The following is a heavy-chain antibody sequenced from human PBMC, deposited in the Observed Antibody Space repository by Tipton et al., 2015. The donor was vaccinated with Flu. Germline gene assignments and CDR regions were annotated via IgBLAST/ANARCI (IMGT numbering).Heavy chain of an antibody. J-gene: IGHJ4*02. CDR3: AREIPGYCSGGCSHS. V-gene: IGHV4-38-2*02. Sequence: TLSLTCDVFGSSIGGGYYWAWIRQPPGKGLEWIGNIYHSGIISYNPSLKSRVTLSVDTSKNQFSLRRGSVTAADTAMYFCAREIPGYCSGGCSHSWGQGILVTVSS. CDR2: IYHSGII. D-gene: IGHD2-15*01. CDR1: GSSIGGGYY.